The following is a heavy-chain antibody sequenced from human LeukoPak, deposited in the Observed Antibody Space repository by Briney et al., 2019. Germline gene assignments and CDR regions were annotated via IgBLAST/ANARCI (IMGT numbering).Heavy chain of an antibody. CDR1: GGTFSSYA. J-gene: IGHJ5*02. Sequence: SVKVSCKXSGGTFSSYAISWVRQASGQGLEWMGRIIPIFGTANYAQKFQGRVTITTDESTSTAYMELSSLRSEDTAVYYCARDPGEVEGYDFWSGYPNWFDPWGQGTLVTVSS. D-gene: IGHD3-3*01. CDR3: ARDPGEVEGYDFWSGYPNWFDP. CDR2: IIPIFGTA. V-gene: IGHV1-69*05.